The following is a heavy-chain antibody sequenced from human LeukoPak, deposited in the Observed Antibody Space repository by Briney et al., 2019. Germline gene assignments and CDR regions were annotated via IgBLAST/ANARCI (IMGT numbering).Heavy chain of an antibody. Sequence: PGGSLRLSCAASGFTFSSYAMHWVRQAPGKGLEWVAVISYDGSNKYYADSVKGRFTISRDNSKNTLYLQMNSLRAEDTAVYYCARGWGKGSGYAEVAPYYFDYWGQGTLVTVSS. D-gene: IGHD5-12*01. J-gene: IGHJ4*02. CDR1: GFTFSSYA. CDR2: ISYDGSNK. V-gene: IGHV3-30*01. CDR3: ARGWGKGSGYAEVAPYYFDY.